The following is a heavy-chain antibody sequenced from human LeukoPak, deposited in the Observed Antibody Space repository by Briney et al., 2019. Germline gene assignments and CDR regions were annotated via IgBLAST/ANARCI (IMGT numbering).Heavy chain of an antibody. CDR1: GFTFSSYG. Sequence: PGGSLRLSCAASGFTFSSYGMNWVRQAPGKGLEWVSSISSSSSYIYYADSVKGRFTISRDNAKNSLYLQMNSLRAEDTAVYYCARVQTYYYDSSGLYSYWGQGTLVTVSS. CDR2: ISSSSSYI. D-gene: IGHD3-22*01. J-gene: IGHJ4*02. CDR3: ARVQTYYYDSSGLYSY. V-gene: IGHV3-21*01.